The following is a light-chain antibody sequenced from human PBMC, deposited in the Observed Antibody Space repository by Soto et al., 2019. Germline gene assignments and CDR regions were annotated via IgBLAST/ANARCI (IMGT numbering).Light chain of an antibody. CDR3: QQGNTCPLT. CDR2: AAS. J-gene: IGKJ4*01. CDR1: QGISSW. V-gene: IGKV1-12*01. Sequence: DIQMTQSPSSVSASVGDRVTITCRASQGISSWLAWYHQKPGKAPKLLIYAASSLHSGVPSSFSGSGSGTDFTLTISSLQPEDFATYYWQQGNTCPLTFGQGTKVEIK.